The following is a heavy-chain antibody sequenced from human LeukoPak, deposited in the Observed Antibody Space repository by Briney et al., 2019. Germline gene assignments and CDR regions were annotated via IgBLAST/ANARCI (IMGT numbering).Heavy chain of an antibody. CDR1: GFTFSSNE. Sequence: GGSLRLSCEASGFTFSSNEMNWVHQAPGKGLEWVSYISSSGSTIYYADSVKGRFTISRDNAKNSLYLQMNSLRAEDTAVYYCAREWLQPVWGQGTLVTVSS. J-gene: IGHJ4*02. D-gene: IGHD5-24*01. V-gene: IGHV3-48*03. CDR3: AREWLQPV. CDR2: ISSSGSTI.